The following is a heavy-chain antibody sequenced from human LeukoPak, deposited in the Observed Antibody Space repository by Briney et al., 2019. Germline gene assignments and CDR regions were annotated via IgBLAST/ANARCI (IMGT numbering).Heavy chain of an antibody. Sequence: GGSLRLSCAASGFTFSTYAMSWVRQAPGKGLEWVSAISGSGSSTYYADSVKGRFTISRDNSKNTLYLQMNSLRAEDTAVYYCARDGKQQWLVHLTFDYWGQGTLVTVSS. J-gene: IGHJ4*02. CDR3: ARDGKQQWLVHLTFDY. CDR2: ISGSGSST. V-gene: IGHV3-23*01. CDR1: GFTFSTYA. D-gene: IGHD6-19*01.